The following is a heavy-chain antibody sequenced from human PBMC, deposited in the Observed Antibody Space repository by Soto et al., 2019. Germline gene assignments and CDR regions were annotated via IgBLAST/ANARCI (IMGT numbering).Heavy chain of an antibody. CDR3: AKEATYWYFDL. CDR1: GFTLSNGW. CDR2: IKSKIDGGAT. J-gene: IGHJ2*01. Sequence: EVQLVESGGGLVKPGGSLRLSCAASGFTLSNGWMNWVRQAPGKGLERVGRIKSKIDGGATDYAAPVKGRFTISRDDLQNTVYMQVDSLKIEDTAVYYCAKEATYWYFDLWGRGTLVTVSS. V-gene: IGHV3-15*07.